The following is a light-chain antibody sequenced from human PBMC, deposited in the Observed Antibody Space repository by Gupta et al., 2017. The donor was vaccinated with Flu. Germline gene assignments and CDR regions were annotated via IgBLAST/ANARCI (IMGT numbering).Light chain of an antibody. J-gene: IGKJ4*01. V-gene: IGKV3D-20*01. Sequence: ATLSLAPGERATLSCGASQSVSSSYFAWYQQKPGRAPRLLIYDTSSRATGIPDRFSGSGSGTDFTLTISSLEPEDFAVYYCQQDCSSPLTFGGGTKVEIK. CDR1: QSVSSSY. CDR2: DTS. CDR3: QQDCSSPLT.